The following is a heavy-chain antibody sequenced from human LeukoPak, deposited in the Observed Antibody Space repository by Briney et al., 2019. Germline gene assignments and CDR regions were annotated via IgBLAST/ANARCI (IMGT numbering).Heavy chain of an antibody. J-gene: IGHJ5*02. Sequence: GESLKISCKASGYSFTSYWIGGVRQMPGKGLEWMGIIYPGDSDTRYSPSFQGQVTISDDKSISTAYLQWSSLKASAIAMYYCARLPYCGCDCYLNWFDTWGQGTLVTVSS. CDR2: IYPGDSDT. V-gene: IGHV5-51*01. D-gene: IGHD2-21*02. CDR3: ARLPYCGCDCYLNWFDT. CDR1: GYSFTSYW.